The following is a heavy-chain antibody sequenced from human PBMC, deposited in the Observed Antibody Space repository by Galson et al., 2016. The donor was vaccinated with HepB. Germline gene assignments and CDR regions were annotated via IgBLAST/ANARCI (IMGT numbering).Heavy chain of an antibody. CDR2: INQDGREK. CDR3: ARDWGLLY. V-gene: IGHV3-7*03. D-gene: IGHD7-27*01. Sequence: SLRLPCAASGFTFSSYWMTWVRQAPGKGLELVANINQDGREKYYVDSVKGRFSMSRDNAKNSLYLQMNSLRAEDTAVYYCARDWGLLYWGQGTLVTVSS. CDR1: GFTFSSYW. J-gene: IGHJ4*02.